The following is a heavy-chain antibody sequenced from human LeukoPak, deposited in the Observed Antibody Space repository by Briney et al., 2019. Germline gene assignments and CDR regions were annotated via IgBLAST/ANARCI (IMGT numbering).Heavy chain of an antibody. J-gene: IGHJ6*03. CDR3: ARRPSVHSYYYYYYMDV. V-gene: IGHV1-18*01. Sequence: GASVKVSCKASGYTFTSYGISWVRQAPGQGLEWMGWISAYNGNTNYAQKLQGRVTMTTDTSTSTAYMELRSLRSDDTAVYYCARRPSVHSYYYYYYMDVWGKGTTVTVSS. CDR1: GYTFTSYG. CDR2: ISAYNGNT.